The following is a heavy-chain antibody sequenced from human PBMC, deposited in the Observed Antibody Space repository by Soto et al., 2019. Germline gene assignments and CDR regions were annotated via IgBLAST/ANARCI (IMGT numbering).Heavy chain of an antibody. CDR3: ASSKYDVVAGSVWFDP. CDR1: GGSITSGGYA. D-gene: IGHD2-21*01. Sequence: PSETLSLTCTVAGGSITSGGYAWGWIRQPHGQGQEWIGYISNSGNTYYNPSLKGRVTISLDHSRNQFSLRLNSVTAADTAVYLCASSKYDVVAGSVWFDPWGQGTLVTVSS. V-gene: IGHV4-30-2*01. J-gene: IGHJ5*02. CDR2: ISNSGNT.